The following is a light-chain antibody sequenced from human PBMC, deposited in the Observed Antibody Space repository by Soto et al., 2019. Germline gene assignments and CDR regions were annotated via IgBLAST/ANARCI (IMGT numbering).Light chain of an antibody. CDR1: QSISSY. J-gene: IGKJ5*01. CDR2: AAS. CDR3: QQSYSTPRGIT. V-gene: IGKV1-39*01. Sequence: DIQMTQSPSSLSASVGDRVTITCRASQSISSYLNWFQQKPGKAPKLLINAASSLQSGVPSRFSGSGSGTDFTLTISSLQPEDFATYYCQQSYSTPRGITFGQGTRLEIK.